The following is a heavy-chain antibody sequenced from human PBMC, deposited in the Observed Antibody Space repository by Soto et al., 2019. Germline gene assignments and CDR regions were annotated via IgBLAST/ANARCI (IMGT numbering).Heavy chain of an antibody. D-gene: IGHD4-17*01. J-gene: IGHJ4*02. CDR2: IYYSGST. CDR1: GGSISSYY. Sequence: SETLSLTCTVSGGSISSYYWSWIRQPPGKGLEWIGYIYYSGSTNYNPSLKSRVTISVDTSKNQFSLKLSSVTAADTAVYYCARVIPYHYGDYYFDYWGQGTLVTVSS. CDR3: ARVIPYHYGDYYFDY. V-gene: IGHV4-59*01.